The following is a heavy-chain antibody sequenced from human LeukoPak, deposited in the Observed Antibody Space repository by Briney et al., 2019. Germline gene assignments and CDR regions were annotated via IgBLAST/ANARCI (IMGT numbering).Heavy chain of an antibody. CDR2: IYSGGST. J-gene: IGHJ6*02. V-gene: IGHV3-53*01. CDR3: ARDRDYYYGMDV. CDR1: GFTVSSNY. Sequence: GGSLRLSCAASGFTVSSNYMSWVRQAPGKGLEWVSVIYSGGSTYYADSVKGRFTISRDNSKNTLYLQMNSLRAEDTAVYYCARDRDYYYGMDVWGQGTTVTVSS.